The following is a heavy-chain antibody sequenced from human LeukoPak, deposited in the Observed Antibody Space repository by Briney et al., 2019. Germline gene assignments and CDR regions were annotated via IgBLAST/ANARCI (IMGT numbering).Heavy chain of an antibody. CDR1: GYTFTSYD. V-gene: IGHV1-8*01. CDR3: ARLYCSSTSCYFSRYHNWFDP. Sequence: ASVKVSCKASGYTFTSYDINWVRQATGQGLEWMGWMNPNSGNTGYAQKFQGRVTTTRNTSISTAYMELSSLRSEDTAVYYCARLYCSSTSCYFSRYHNWFDPWGQGTLVTVSS. D-gene: IGHD2-2*01. J-gene: IGHJ5*02. CDR2: MNPNSGNT.